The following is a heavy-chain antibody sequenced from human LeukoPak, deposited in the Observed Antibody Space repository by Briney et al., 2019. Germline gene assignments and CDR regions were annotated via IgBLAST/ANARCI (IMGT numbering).Heavy chain of an antibody. Sequence: SETLSLTCTVSGGSISSSSYYWGWIRQPPGKGLEWIVSIYYSGSTYYNPSLKSRVTISVDTSKNQFSLKLSSVTAADTAVYYCARPLPIRGVADAFDIWGQGTMVTVSS. CDR2: IYYSGST. CDR3: ARPLPIRGVADAFDI. V-gene: IGHV4-39*01. D-gene: IGHD3-3*01. CDR1: GGSISSSSYY. J-gene: IGHJ3*02.